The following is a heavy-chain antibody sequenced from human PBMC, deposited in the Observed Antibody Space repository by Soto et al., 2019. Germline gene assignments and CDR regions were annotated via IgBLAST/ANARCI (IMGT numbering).Heavy chain of an antibody. CDR3: ARGGDGYLPYYYGMDV. D-gene: IGHD5-12*01. J-gene: IGHJ6*02. CDR2: IYYSGST. Sequence: PSETLSLTGTVSGGSISSYYWSWIRQPPGKGLEWIGYIYYSGSTNYNPSLKSRVTISVDTSKNQFSLKLSSVTAADTAVYYCARGGDGYLPYYYGMDVWGQGTTVTVSS. V-gene: IGHV4-59*01. CDR1: GGSISSYY.